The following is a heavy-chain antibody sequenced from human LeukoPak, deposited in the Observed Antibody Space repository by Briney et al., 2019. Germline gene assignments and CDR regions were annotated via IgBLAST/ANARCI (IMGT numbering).Heavy chain of an antibody. D-gene: IGHD3-16*01. Sequence: GGSLRLSCVASGFTFSSRDWMTWVRQAPGKGLEWVANIKQDGSEKNCVDSVKGRFTISRDNAKNSLYLQMNSLRAEDTAVYYCASQGEYYYYYMDVWGKGTTVTVSS. CDR2: IKQDGSEK. V-gene: IGHV3-7*01. CDR1: GFTFSSRDW. J-gene: IGHJ6*03. CDR3: ASQGEYYYYYMDV.